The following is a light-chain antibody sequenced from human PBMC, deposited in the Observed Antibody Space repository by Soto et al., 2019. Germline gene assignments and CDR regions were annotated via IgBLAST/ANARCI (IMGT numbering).Light chain of an antibody. CDR3: QQSFNLPRT. CDR2: AAS. V-gene: IGKV1-39*01. Sequence: DIQMTQSPSSLSASVGETLTITCRASQSIISSLNWSQHRPGQPPKLLLFAASNLHAGVPPRFSGSGSGTSFSLTIRSLQPEDFATYYCQQSFNLPRTFGPGTKV. CDR1: QSIISS. J-gene: IGKJ1*01.